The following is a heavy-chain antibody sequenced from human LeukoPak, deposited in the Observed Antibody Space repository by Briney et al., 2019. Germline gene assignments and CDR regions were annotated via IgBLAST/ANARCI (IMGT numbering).Heavy chain of an antibody. CDR2: INHSGST. CDR3: ARHGYSDMGNWFDP. Sequence: PSETLSLTCTVSGGSISSSSYYWTWIRQPPGEGLEWIGEINHSGSTNYNPSLKSRVTISVDTSKNQLSLKLTSVTAADTAVYYCARHGYSDMGNWFDPWGQGIQVTVSS. D-gene: IGHD6-13*01. J-gene: IGHJ5*02. V-gene: IGHV4-39*01. CDR1: GGSISSSSYY.